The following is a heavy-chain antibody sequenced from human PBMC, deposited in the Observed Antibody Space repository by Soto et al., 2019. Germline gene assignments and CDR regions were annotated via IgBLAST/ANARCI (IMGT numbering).Heavy chain of an antibody. CDR3: SRLSSTRGTHRNRRWFDH. J-gene: IGHJ5*02. D-gene: IGHD2-2*01. Sequence: GESLKISCKGSGYSFTSYWIGWVRQMPGKGPEGMGILYPGDSDTRYSTSFHGQVTISPDKSISTAHLQSSSLKASDPAMHYCSRLSSTRGTHRNRRWFDHWGQGTLVTVSS. V-gene: IGHV5-51*01. CDR2: LYPGDSDT. CDR1: GYSFTSYW.